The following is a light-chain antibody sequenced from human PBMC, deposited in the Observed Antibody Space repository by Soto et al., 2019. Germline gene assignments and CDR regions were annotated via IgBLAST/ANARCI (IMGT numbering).Light chain of an antibody. J-gene: IGLJ1*01. CDR3: QSFDDGLGDIV. Sequence: QSVLTQPPSVSGAPGQRVTISCTGSSSNIGAGYDVHWFQQFPGTAPQLLIYGNSNRPSGLPDRFSGSKSGTSASLAITGLQPGDEADYYCQSFDDGLGDIVFGLGTKVTVL. V-gene: IGLV1-40*01. CDR2: GNS. CDR1: SSNIGAGYD.